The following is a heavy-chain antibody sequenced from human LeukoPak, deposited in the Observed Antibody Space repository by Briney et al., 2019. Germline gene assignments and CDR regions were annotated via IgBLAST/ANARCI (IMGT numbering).Heavy chain of an antibody. J-gene: IGHJ4*02. CDR1: GFTVSSNY. CDR3: ARGLAGAGGPPPGY. V-gene: IGHV3-66*01. Sequence: GGSLRLSCAASGFTVSSNYMSWVRQAPGKGLEWVSVIYSGGSTYYADSVKGRFTISRDNSKNTLYLQMNRLRAEDTAVYYCARGLAGAGGPPPGYWGQGTLVTVSS. D-gene: IGHD6-19*01. CDR2: IYSGGST.